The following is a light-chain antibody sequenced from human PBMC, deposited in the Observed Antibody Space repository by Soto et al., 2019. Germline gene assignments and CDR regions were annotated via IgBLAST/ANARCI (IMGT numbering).Light chain of an antibody. CDR3: SSYTTSNTRQIV. CDR2: YVS. Sequence: QSALTQPASVSGSPGQSITLSCTGTSSDVGGYNFVSWYQQHPGKAPKFMIYYVSNRPSGVSNRFSGSKSGNTASLTISGLQAEDEADYYCSSYTTSNTRQIVFGTGTKLTVL. J-gene: IGLJ1*01. V-gene: IGLV2-14*01. CDR1: SSDVGGYNF.